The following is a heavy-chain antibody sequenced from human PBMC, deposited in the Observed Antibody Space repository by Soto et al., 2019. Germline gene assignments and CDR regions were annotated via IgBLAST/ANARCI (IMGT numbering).Heavy chain of an antibody. V-gene: IGHV3-30-3*01. CDR3: ARDLGLYYYDSSGLPDY. Sequence: GGSLRLSCAASGFTFSSYAMHWVRQAPGKGLEWVAVISYDGSNKYYADSVKGRFTISRDNSKNTLYLQMNSLRAEDTAVYYCARDLGLYYYDSSGLPDYWGQGTLVTVSS. J-gene: IGHJ4*02. D-gene: IGHD3-22*01. CDR2: ISYDGSNK. CDR1: GFTFSSYA.